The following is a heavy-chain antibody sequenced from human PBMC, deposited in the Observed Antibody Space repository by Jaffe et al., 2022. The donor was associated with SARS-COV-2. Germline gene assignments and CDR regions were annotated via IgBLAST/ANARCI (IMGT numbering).Heavy chain of an antibody. CDR1: GFTFSNSG. J-gene: IGHJ6*02. CDR3: ARGSSQYYYAMDV. V-gene: IGHV3-33*01. Sequence: QVQLVASGGDVVQPGKSLTLSCVASGFTFSNSGMHWVRQAPGQGLEWVAVIWYDGSPQYYADSVKGRFSVSRDNSKNALYLQMNSLRAEDTAVYFCARGSSQYYYAMDVWGQGTTVTVSS. CDR2: IWYDGSPQ.